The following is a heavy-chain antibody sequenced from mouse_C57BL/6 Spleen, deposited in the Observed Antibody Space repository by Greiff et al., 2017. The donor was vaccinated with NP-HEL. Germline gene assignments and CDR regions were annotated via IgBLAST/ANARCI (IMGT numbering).Heavy chain of an antibody. CDR2: INPNYGTT. CDR3: AGAHYYGSSNYFDY. CDR1: GYSFTDYN. D-gene: IGHD1-1*01. V-gene: IGHV1-39*01. J-gene: IGHJ2*01. Sequence: VQLKQSGPELVKPGASVKISCKASGYSFTDYNMNWVKQSNGKSLEWIGVINPNYGTTSYNQKFKGKATLTVDQSSSTAYMQLNSLTSEDSAVYYCAGAHYYGSSNYFDYWGQGTTLTVSS.